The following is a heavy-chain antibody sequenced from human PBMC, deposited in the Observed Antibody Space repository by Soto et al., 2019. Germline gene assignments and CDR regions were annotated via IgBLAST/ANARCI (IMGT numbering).Heavy chain of an antibody. Sequence: QVQLVQSGNEVKKPGASVKVSCKATGYRFSSYGISWVRQAPGQGLEWMGWISIYNGKTNYAQKFRDRVTMTTDTATNTAYMQLRILRSDDTAVYYCAIDTPIQHLQHFNPLDFWGQGTLVIVSS. CDR3: AIDTPIQHLQHFNPLDF. V-gene: IGHV1-18*01. D-gene: IGHD6-13*01. CDR1: GYRFSSYG. J-gene: IGHJ4*02. CDR2: ISIYNGKT.